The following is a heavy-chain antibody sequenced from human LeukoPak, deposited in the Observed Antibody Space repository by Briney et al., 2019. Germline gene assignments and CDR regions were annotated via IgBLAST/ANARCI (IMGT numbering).Heavy chain of an antibody. J-gene: IGHJ6*02. CDR3: ARDPTPRYCSGGSCYTHYGMDV. D-gene: IGHD2-15*01. CDR2: ISSSGSTI. Sequence: QPGGSLRLSCAASGFTFSSYEMNWVRQAPGKGLEWVSYISSSGSTIYYADSVKGRFTISRDNAKNSLYLQMNSLRAEDTAVYYCARDPTPRYCSGGSCYTHYGMDVWGQGTTVTVSS. CDR1: GFTFSSYE. V-gene: IGHV3-48*03.